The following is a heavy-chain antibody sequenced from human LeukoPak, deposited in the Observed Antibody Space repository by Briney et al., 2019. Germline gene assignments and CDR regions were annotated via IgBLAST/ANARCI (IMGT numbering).Heavy chain of an antibody. CDR3: AKDLGHGSYYVLGIDY. V-gene: IGHV3-30*18. Sequence: GGSLRLSCAASGFTFSSYGMHWVRQAPGKGLEWVAVISYDGSNKYYADSVKGRFTISRDNSKNTLYLQMSSLRAEDTAVYYCAKDLGHGSYYVLGIDYWGQGTLVTVSS. D-gene: IGHD1-26*01. J-gene: IGHJ4*02. CDR1: GFTFSSYG. CDR2: ISYDGSNK.